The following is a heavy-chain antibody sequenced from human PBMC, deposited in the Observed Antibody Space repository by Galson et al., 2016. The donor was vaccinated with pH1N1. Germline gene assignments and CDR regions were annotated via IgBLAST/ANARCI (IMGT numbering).Heavy chain of an antibody. CDR1: GYDFGNFW. CDR3: ARRTGTTRGFFDF. CDR2: IYPGDSDT. V-gene: IGHV5-51*03. Sequence: QSGAEVKQSGESLQISCKSSGYDFGNFWIGWVRQVPGKGLEWMGIIYPGDSDTRYSPSFQGQVTISADKSTSTAYLQCNNLQASDTAMYYCARRTGTTRGFFDFWGQGTLVTVSP. D-gene: IGHD1-14*01. J-gene: IGHJ4*02.